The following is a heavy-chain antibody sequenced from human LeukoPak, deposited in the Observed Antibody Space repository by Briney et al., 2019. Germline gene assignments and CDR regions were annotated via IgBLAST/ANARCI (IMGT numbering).Heavy chain of an antibody. CDR3: ARDTRLGGIYYYMDV. CDR1: GYSISSGYY. Sequence: ASETLSLTCTVSGYSISSGYYWGWIRQPPGKGLEWIGSIYHSGSTYYNPSLKSRVTISVDTSKNQFSLKLSSVTAADTAVYYCARDTRLGGIYYYMDVWGKGTTVTISS. V-gene: IGHV4-38-2*02. CDR2: IYHSGST. D-gene: IGHD3-16*01. J-gene: IGHJ6*03.